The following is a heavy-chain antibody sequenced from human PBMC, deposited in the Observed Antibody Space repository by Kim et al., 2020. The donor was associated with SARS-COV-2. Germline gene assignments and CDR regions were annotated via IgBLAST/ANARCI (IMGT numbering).Heavy chain of an antibody. CDR3: AKDLYYGSGSLTDPRVWGPKYYQGMDV. D-gene: IGHD3-10*01. CDR2: IYSGGRST. V-gene: IGHV3-23*03. J-gene: IGHJ6*04. CDR1: GFTFSNFA. Sequence: GGSLRLSCAASGFTFSNFAMSWVRQAPGKGLEWVSVIYSGGRSTYYADSVKGRFTTSRDNSKNTLYLQMNSLRVEDTAVYYCAKDLYYGSGSLTDPRVWGPKYYQGMDVWGKGTTVTVSS.